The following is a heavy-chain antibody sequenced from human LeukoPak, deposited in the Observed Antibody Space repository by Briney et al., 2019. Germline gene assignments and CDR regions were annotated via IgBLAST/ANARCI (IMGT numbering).Heavy chain of an antibody. CDR2: LTTMASNYAT. J-gene: IGHJ4*02. CDR1: GFTFSGSD. D-gene: IGHD6-19*01. Sequence: GGSLKLSCAASGFTFSGSDVHWVRQASGKGLEWVGRLTTMASNYATAYAASVRGRFTISRDDSEDMAYLQMNSLTTADTALYYCTTYRSGHYWGQGTLVTVSS. CDR3: TTYRSGHY. V-gene: IGHV3-73*01.